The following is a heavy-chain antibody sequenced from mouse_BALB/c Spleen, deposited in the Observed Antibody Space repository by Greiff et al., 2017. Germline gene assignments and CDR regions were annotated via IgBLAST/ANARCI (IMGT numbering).Heavy chain of an antibody. J-gene: IGHJ1*01. D-gene: IGHD1-1*01. Sequence: EVKLMESGPGLVKPSQSLSLTCTVTGYSITSDYAWNWIRQFPGNKLEWMGYISYSGSTSYNPSLKSRISITRDTSKNQFFLQLNSVTTEDTATYYCARGYGSSYVGYFDVWGAGTTVTVSS. CDR2: ISYSGST. V-gene: IGHV3-2*02. CDR3: ARGYGSSYVGYFDV. CDR1: GYSITSDYA.